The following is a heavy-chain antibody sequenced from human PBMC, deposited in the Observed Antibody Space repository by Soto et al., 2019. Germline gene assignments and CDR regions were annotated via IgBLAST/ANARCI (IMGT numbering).Heavy chain of an antibody. V-gene: IGHV4-31*03. CDR2: IFYSGTT. CDR1: GGSISSDGYY. Sequence: QVQLQESGPGQVKPSQTLYLTCTVSGGSISSDGYYWSWIRQHPGKGLEWIGYIFYSGTTYYNPSRKSRVTISVDTSKNQFSLKLSSVTAADTAVYYCARSVDPWGQGTLVTVSS. J-gene: IGHJ5*02. CDR3: ARSVDP.